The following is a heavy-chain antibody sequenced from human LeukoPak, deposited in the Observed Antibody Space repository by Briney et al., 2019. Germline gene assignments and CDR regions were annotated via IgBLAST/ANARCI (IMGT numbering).Heavy chain of an antibody. D-gene: IGHD6-19*01. CDR3: AKGTTLNSGWYGF. CDR2: ISYDGSNK. CDR1: GFTFSSYG. V-gene: IGHV3-30*18. J-gene: IGHJ4*02. Sequence: PGGSLRLSCAASGFTFSSYGMHWVRQAPGKGLEWVAVISYDGSNKYYADSVKGRFTISRDNSKNTLYLQMNSLRAEDTAVYYCAKGTTLNSGWYGFGGQGTLVTVSS.